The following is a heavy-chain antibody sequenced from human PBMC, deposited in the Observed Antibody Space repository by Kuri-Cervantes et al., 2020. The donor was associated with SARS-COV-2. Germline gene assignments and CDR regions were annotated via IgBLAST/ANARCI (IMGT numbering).Heavy chain of an antibody. D-gene: IGHD2-15*01. CDR2: INHSGIT. Sequence: LRLSCAVYGXXXRGYYXXWIRQPPGKGLEWIGEINHSGITNYNPSLKSRVTISVDTSKNQFSLKLSSVTAXDTAVYYCARVNGDXVVVXXXTTGETQXXXYYFDYWGQGTLVTVSS. J-gene: IGHJ4*02. CDR1: GXXXRGYY. CDR3: ARVNGDXVVVXXXTTGETQXXXYYFDY. V-gene: IGHV4-34*01.